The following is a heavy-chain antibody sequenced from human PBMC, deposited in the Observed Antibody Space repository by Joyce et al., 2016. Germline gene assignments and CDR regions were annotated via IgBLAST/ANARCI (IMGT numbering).Heavy chain of an antibody. J-gene: IGHJ5*02. CDR3: SRSDPGFAWFAP. Sequence: QVQLVQSGGEVKKPGASLKVSCKTSGYPFDDYYIIWVRQAPGQGLEWRGWINPNSGRTKYSQTLQGRVTMTRDTSTRTIYMDLTRLRFDDTAVYYCSRSDPGFAWFAPWGQGSLVTVSS. CDR1: GYPFDDYY. CDR2: INPNSGRT. V-gene: IGHV1-2*02.